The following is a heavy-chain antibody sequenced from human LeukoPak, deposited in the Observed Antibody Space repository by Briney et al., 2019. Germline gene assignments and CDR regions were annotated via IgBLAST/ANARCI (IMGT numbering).Heavy chain of an antibody. J-gene: IGHJ3*02. CDR1: GYTFTSYS. V-gene: IGHV1-46*01. Sequence: ASAKVSCTASGYTFTSYSMHWVRQAPGQGLEWMGIINPSGGSTSYAQKFQGRVTMTRDTSTSTVYMELSSLRSEDTAVYYCARDFKRFGGLTDAFDIWGQGTMVTVSS. CDR3: ARDFKRFGGLTDAFDI. CDR2: INPSGGST. D-gene: IGHD3-10*01.